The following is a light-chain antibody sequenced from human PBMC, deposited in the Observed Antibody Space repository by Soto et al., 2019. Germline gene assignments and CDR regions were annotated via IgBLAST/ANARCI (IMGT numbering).Light chain of an antibody. Sequence: QSVLTQPASVSGSPGQSITISCTGTSNDVGSYNIVSWYQQQPDKAPKLIIYEGFKRPSGVSDRFSGSKSGSTASLTISGLQAEDEADYYCCSYAGRSTWDVVFGGGTKLTVL. V-gene: IGLV2-23*01. J-gene: IGLJ2*01. CDR1: SNDVGSYNI. CDR3: CSYAGRSTWDVV. CDR2: EGF.